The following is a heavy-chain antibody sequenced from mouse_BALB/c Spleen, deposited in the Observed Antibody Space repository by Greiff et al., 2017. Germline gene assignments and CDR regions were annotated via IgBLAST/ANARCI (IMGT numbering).Heavy chain of an antibody. Sequence: EVMLVESGGGLVKPGGSLKLSCAASGFTFSSYTMSWVRQTPEKRLEWVATISSGGSYTYYPDSVKGRFTISRDNAKNTLYLQMSSLKSEDTAMYYCTRGELGNAMDYWGQGTSVTVSS. CDR1: GFTFSSYT. V-gene: IGHV5-6-4*01. CDR2: ISSGGSYT. D-gene: IGHD4-1*01. J-gene: IGHJ4*01. CDR3: TRGELGNAMDY.